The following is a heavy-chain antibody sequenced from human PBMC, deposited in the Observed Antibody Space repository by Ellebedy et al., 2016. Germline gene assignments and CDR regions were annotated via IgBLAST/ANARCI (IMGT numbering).Heavy chain of an antibody. CDR1: GFTFSNYP. V-gene: IGHV3-30-3*01. CDR3: ARDHGDYIGGILDY. Sequence: GESLKISXAASGFTFSNYPMHWVRKAPGKGLEWVAVISFDGHNEYTADSVKGRFTISRDNSKKTLYLQLNSLRAEDTAVYYCARDHGDYIGGILDYWGQGILVTVSS. CDR2: ISFDGHNE. D-gene: IGHD4-17*01. J-gene: IGHJ4*02.